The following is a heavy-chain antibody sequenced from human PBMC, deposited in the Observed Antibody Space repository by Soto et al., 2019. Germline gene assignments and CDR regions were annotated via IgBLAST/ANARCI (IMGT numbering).Heavy chain of an antibody. V-gene: IGHV3-23*01. CDR3: AKRYYDFWSGYYPFDY. J-gene: IGHJ4*02. Sequence: EVQLLESGGGLVQPGGSLRLSCAASGFTFSSYAMSWVRQAPGKGLEWVSAISGSGGSTYYADSVKGRFTISRDNSKNTLYLQMNSLRAEDTAVYYCAKRYYDFWSGYYPFDYWGQGTLVTVSS. CDR1: GFTFSSYA. CDR2: ISGSGGST. D-gene: IGHD3-3*01.